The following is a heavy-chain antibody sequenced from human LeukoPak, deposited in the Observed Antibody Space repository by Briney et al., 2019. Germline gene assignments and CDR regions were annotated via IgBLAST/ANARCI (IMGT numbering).Heavy chain of an antibody. J-gene: IGHJ4*02. CDR3: ARDPGTIVDVLNYYFDY. V-gene: IGHV3-30-3*01. D-gene: IGHD3-3*01. CDR1: GFTFSVYP. Sequence: GGSLRLSCAASGFTFSVYPMHWVRQAPGKGLEWVAILSSDGVNKRYTDSVKGRFTFSRDNSKNTLYLEMNNLRIEDTAVYYCARDPGTIVDVLNYYFDYWGQGTLVTVSS. CDR2: LSSDGVNK.